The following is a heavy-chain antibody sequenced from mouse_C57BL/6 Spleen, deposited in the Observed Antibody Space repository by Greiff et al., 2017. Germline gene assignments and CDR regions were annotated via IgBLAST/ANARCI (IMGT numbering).Heavy chain of an antibody. CDR2: IYPGDGDT. CDR3: AKIDGYYSGWFAY. J-gene: IGHJ3*01. CDR1: GYAFSSSW. D-gene: IGHD2-3*01. V-gene: IGHV1-82*01. Sequence: QVQLQQSGPELVKPGASVKISCKASGYAFSSSWMNWVKQRPGKGLEWIGRIYPGDGDTNYNGKFKGKATLTADKSSSTAYMQLSSLTSEDSAVYFCAKIDGYYSGWFAYWGQGTLVTVSA.